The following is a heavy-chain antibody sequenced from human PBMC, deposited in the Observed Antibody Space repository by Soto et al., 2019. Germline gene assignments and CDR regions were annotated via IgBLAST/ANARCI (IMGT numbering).Heavy chain of an antibody. J-gene: IGHJ5*02. CDR2: INPNSGGT. V-gene: IGHV1-2*04. D-gene: IGHD6-19*01. Sequence: ASVKXSCKASGXXVTGYYIHWVRQAPGQGLEWMGWINPNSGGTSFAQNFQGWVTMTRDTSINTAYMELSRLRSDDTAVYYCASEWGSGWEHNRLDPWGQGTLVPVSS. CDR1: GXXVTGYY. CDR3: ASEWGSGWEHNRLDP.